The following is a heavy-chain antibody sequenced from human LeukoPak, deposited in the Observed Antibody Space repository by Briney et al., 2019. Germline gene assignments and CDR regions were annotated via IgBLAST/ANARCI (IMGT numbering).Heavy chain of an antibody. CDR1: GGSIRSSSYY. CDR2: IHYTGTT. CDR3: ARGPDSRKVGY. V-gene: IGHV4-61*05. Sequence: SETLSLTCTVSGGSIRSSSYYWGWIRQPPGKGLEWIGHIHYTGTTDYNPTLKSRVTMSVDSSKKQLSLKLTSVTAADTAVYYCARGPDSRKVGYWGQGTLVTVSS. J-gene: IGHJ4*02. D-gene: IGHD3-22*01.